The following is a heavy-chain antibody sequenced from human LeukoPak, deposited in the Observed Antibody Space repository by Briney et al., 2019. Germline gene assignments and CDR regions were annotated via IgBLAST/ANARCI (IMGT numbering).Heavy chain of an antibody. J-gene: IGHJ4*02. CDR2: IRYDGINI. Sequence: PGGSLRLSCAASGFTFSNYGMHWVRQAPGKGLEWVAFIRYDGINIYYADSVKGRFTISRDNSKNTLYLHMNSLRADDTAVYYCARARWDRARYFDYWGQGTLVTVSS. D-gene: IGHD1-26*01. CDR3: ARARWDRARYFDY. V-gene: IGHV3-30*02. CDR1: GFTFSNYG.